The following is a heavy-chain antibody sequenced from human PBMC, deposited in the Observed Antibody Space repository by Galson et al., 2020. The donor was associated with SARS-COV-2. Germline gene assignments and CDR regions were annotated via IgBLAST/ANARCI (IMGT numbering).Heavy chain of an antibody. Sequence: GESLKISCAASGFTFSSSTMSWVRQAPGKGLEWVSTIRVSGGSTYYADSVKGRFSISRDNSKNTLFLQMNSLRAEDTAVYYCAKDRVEPPRGSFEIGGQGTTVTVSS. CDR3: AKDRVEPPRGSFEI. CDR1: GFTFSSST. CDR2: IRVSGGST. D-gene: IGHD2-15*01. V-gene: IGHV3-23*01. J-gene: IGHJ3*02.